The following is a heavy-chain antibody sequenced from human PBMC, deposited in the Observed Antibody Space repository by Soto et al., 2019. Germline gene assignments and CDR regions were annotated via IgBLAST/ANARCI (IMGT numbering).Heavy chain of an antibody. D-gene: IGHD6-13*01. CDR2: IIPIFGTA. CDR3: ARGQGGAAAGTPGDYYYYYGMDV. V-gene: IGHV1-69*06. J-gene: IGHJ6*04. CDR1: GGTFSSYA. Sequence: SVKVSCKASGGTFSSYAISWVRQAPGQGLEWMGGIIPIFGTANYAQKFQGRVTITADKSTSTAYMELSSLRSEDTAVYYCARGQGGAAAGTPGDYYYYYGMDVWGKGTTVTVSS.